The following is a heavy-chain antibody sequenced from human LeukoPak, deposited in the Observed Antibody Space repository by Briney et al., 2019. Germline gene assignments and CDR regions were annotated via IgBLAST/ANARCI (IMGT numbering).Heavy chain of an antibody. CDR3: AKVDVSSSWTFDY. Sequence: GGSLRLSCAASGFTFSSYAMSWVRQAPGKGLEWVSAISGSGGSAYYADSVKGRFTISKDNSKNTLYLQMNSLRAEDTAVYYCAKVDVSSSWTFDYWGQGTLVTVSS. CDR2: ISGSGGSA. CDR1: GFTFSSYA. V-gene: IGHV3-23*01. D-gene: IGHD6-13*01. J-gene: IGHJ4*02.